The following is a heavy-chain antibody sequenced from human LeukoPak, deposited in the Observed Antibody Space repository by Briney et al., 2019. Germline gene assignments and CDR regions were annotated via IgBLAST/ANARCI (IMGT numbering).Heavy chain of an antibody. CDR1: GGSFSGYY. CDR2: INHRGGT. CDR3: ARGRTTYDYVWGSYRPPDY. D-gene: IGHD3-16*02. J-gene: IGHJ4*02. V-gene: IGHV4-34*01. Sequence: PSETLSLTCAVYGGSFSGYYWNWIRQPPGKGLEWIGEINHRGGTNYNPSLKSRVSISVDTSKNQFSLKLSSVTAADTAVYYCARGRTTYDYVWGSYRPPDYWGQGTLVTVSS.